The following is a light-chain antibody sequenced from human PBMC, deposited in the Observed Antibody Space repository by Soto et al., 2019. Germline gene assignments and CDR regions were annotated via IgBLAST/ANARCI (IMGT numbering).Light chain of an antibody. CDR2: DVS. CDR3: SSHASGSTLI. Sequence: QSALTQPVSVSGSPGQSTTISCTGTSSDVGAYNHISWYQQHPGKAPKLLIYDVSNRPSGLSNRFSGSKSGNTASLTIAGLQADDEADYYCSSHASGSTLIFGGGTKLTVL. V-gene: IGLV2-14*03. CDR1: SSDVGAYNH. J-gene: IGLJ2*01.